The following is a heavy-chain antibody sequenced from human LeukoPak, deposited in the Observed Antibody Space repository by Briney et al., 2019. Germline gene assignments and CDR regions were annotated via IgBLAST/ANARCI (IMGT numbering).Heavy chain of an antibody. V-gene: IGHV3-23*01. CDR3: ARENFHIVVVPRQAADYYYYYMDV. Sequence: GGSLRLSCAASGFTFSSYAMSWVRQAPGKGLEWVSAISGSGGSTYYADSVKGRFTISRDDSKNTLYLQMGSLRAEDMAVYYCARENFHIVVVPRQAADYYYYYMDVWGKGTTVTVSS. CDR2: ISGSGGST. D-gene: IGHD2-2*01. CDR1: GFTFSSYA. J-gene: IGHJ6*03.